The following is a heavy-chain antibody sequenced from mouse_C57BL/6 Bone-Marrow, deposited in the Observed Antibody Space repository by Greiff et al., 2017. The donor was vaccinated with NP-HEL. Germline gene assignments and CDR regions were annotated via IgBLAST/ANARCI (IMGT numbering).Heavy chain of an antibody. V-gene: IGHV5-17*01. J-gene: IGHJ1*03. CDR3: ARPYGSSYDNWYFDV. D-gene: IGHD1-1*01. CDR1: GFTFSDYG. CDR2: ISSGSSTI. Sequence: EVQLVESGGGLVKPGGSLKLSCAASGFTFSDYGMHWVRQAPEKGLEWVAYISSGSSTIYYADTVKGRFTISRDNAKNTLCLQMTSLRSEDTAMYYCARPYGSSYDNWYFDVWGTGTTVTVSS.